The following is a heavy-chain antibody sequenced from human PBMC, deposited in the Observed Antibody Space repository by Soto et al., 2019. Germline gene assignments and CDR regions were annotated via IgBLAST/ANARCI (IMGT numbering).Heavy chain of an antibody. CDR3: ARLYCIGGSCHDDY. CDR2: IFSNDEK. D-gene: IGHD2-15*01. CDR1: GFSLSNARMG. Sequence: QVTLKESGPVLVKPTETLTLTCTVSGFSLSNARMGVSWIRQPPGQALEWLAHIFSNDEKSYSTSLKSRLTISKDTSKSQVVLTMTNMDPVDTATYYCARLYCIGGSCHDDYWGQGTLVTVSS. V-gene: IGHV2-26*01. J-gene: IGHJ4*02.